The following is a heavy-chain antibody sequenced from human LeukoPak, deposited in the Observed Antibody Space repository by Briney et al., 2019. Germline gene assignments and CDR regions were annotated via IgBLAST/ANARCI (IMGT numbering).Heavy chain of an antibody. V-gene: IGHV1-2*02. CDR2: INPSSGGT. CDR1: GCTFTGYS. D-gene: IGHD2-21*01. CDR3: ARGGVVVLGVMDI. J-gene: IGHJ3*02. Sequence: GASVKVSCKASGCTFTGYSMHWVRQAPGQGLEWMGWINPSSGGTNYAQKFQGRVTMTRDTSNNTSYMELRRLRSDDTAVYYCARGGVVVLGVMDIWGQGTVVTVSS.